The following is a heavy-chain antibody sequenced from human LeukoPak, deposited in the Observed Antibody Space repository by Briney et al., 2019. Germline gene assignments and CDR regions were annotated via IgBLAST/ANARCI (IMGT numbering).Heavy chain of an antibody. CDR2: IFPADSDT. D-gene: IGHD2-21*02. Sequence: GESLKISCKASGYSFTTYWIGWVRQMPRKGLEWIGIIFPADSDTRYSPSFQGQVTVSADKSITTAYLQWSSLKASDTAMYYCARWVTADRGKKDAFDIWGQGTMVTVSS. J-gene: IGHJ3*02. CDR1: GYSFTTYW. V-gene: IGHV5-51*01. CDR3: ARWVTADRGKKDAFDI.